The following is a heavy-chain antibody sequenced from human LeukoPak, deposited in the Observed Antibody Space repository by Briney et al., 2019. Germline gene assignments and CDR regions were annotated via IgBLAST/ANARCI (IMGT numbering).Heavy chain of an antibody. V-gene: IGHV4-39*07. D-gene: IGHD5-24*01. CDR3: ARDQGDGYNSVYFDY. CDR2: IYHSGST. J-gene: IGHJ4*02. Sequence: SETLSLTCTVSGGSISSGNYYWSWIRQPPGKGLEWIGSIYHSGSTYYNPSLKSRVTISVDTSKNQFSLKLSSVTAADTAVYYCARDQGDGYNSVYFDYWGQGTLVTVSS. CDR1: GGSISSGNYY.